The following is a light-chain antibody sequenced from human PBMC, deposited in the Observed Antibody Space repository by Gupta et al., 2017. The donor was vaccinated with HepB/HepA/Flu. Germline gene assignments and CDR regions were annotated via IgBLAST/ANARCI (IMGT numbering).Light chain of an antibody. Sequence: QSVLTQPPSVSGSPGQRVNISCPGGRSNIGEGYDVHWYQQLPGRAPKLLLYGNNIRPAVVPNRFSGSRSGTSASLAITGPQDEDEADYYCQSYDSDLGQGVFGGGTKLTVL. CDR2: GNN. J-gene: IGLJ2*01. V-gene: IGLV1-40*01. CDR3: QSYDSDLGQGV. CDR1: RSNIGEGYD.